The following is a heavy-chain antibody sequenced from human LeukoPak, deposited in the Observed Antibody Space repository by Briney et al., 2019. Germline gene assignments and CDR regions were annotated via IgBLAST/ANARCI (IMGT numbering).Heavy chain of an antibody. CDR2: IYTSGRA. V-gene: IGHV4-4*07. Sequence: SETLSLTCTVSGGSISSNYWSWIRQPAGKGLEWIGRIYTSGRANYNPSLKSRVTMSVDTSKNQFSLKLSPVTAADTAVYYCARDLGGVPAPPNWFDPWGQGTLVTVSS. CDR1: GGSISSNY. J-gene: IGHJ5*02. CDR3: ARDLGGVPAPPNWFDP. D-gene: IGHD2-2*01.